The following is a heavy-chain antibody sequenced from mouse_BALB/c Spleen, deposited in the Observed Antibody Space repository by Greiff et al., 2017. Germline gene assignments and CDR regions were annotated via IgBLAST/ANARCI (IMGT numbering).Heavy chain of an antibody. D-gene: IGHD1-1*01. CDR1: GYTFTSYT. V-gene: IGHV1-4*01. CDR2: INPSSGYT. CDR3: ARSDYGSSYAMDY. Sequence: VQLVESGAELARPGASVKMSCKASGYTFTSYTMHWVKQRPGQGLEWIGYINPSSGYTNYNQKFKDKATLTADKSSSTAYMQLSSLTSEDSAVYYCARSDYGSSYAMDYWGQGTSVTVSS. J-gene: IGHJ4*01.